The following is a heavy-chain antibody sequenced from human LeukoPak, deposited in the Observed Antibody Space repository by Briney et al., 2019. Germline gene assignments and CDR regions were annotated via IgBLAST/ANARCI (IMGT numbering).Heavy chain of an antibody. CDR2: TYSTGST. D-gene: IGHD3-16*01. CDR1: GGSINNYY. J-gene: IGHJ6*03. V-gene: IGHV4-4*07. Sequence: SETLSLTCTVSGGSINNYYWTWIRQPAGKGLEWVGRTYSTGSTNYNPSLKSRVTMSVDTSRNHFSLKLSSVTAADTAVYYCARANDYYYMDVWGKGTTVIVSS. CDR3: ARANDYYYMDV.